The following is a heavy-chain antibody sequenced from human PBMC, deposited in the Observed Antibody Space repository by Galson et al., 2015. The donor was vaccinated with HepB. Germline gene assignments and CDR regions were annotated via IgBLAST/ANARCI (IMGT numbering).Heavy chain of an antibody. CDR1: GFTFSTFR. CDR2: ISSTGTYI. D-gene: IGHD6-19*01. CDR3: ALVGSGWHNAFDV. Sequence: SLRLSCAASGFTFSTFRMNWVRQAPGKGLEWVSYISSTGTYIHYADSVRGRFTISRDNAEKSLFLQMNSLRAEDTAMYYCALVGSGWHNAFDVWGLGTMVTVSS. V-gene: IGHV3-21*01. J-gene: IGHJ3*01.